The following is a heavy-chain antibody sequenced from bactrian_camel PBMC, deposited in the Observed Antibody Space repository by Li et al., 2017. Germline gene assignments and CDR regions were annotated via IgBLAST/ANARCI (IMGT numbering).Heavy chain of an antibody. Sequence: QLVESGGGSVQAGGSLRLSCAVSGDTYSSYWMYWGRQAPGKEREGVASITRIHGGTAYADSVKGRFTISRDNAKNTVYLQMNSLKPEDTGSYYCAADFSSLGGSWYGHCATEDYRGQGTQVTVS. J-gene: IGHJ4*01. CDR1: GDTYSSYW. D-gene: IGHD6*01. V-gene: IGHV3S25*01. CDR2: ITRIHGGT. CDR3: AADFSSLGGSWYGHCATEDY.